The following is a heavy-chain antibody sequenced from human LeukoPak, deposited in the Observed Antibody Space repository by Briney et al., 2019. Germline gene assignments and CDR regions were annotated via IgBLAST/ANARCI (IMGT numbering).Heavy chain of an antibody. Sequence: GRSLRLSCAASGFTFSSYAMHWVRQAPGKGLEWVAVISYDGSNKYYADSVKGRFTISRDNSKNTLYLQMNSLRAEDTAVYYCARDFGKLPVDYWGQGTLVTVSS. D-gene: IGHD2-15*01. J-gene: IGHJ4*02. CDR2: ISYDGSNK. V-gene: IGHV3-30*01. CDR3: ARDFGKLPVDY. CDR1: GFTFSSYA.